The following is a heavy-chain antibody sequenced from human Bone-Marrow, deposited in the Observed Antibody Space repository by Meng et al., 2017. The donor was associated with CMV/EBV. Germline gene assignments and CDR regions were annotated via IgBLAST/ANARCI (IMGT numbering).Heavy chain of an antibody. CDR3: ARDYFCSTSCSDDAFDI. V-gene: IGHV1-18*01. D-gene: IGHD2-2*01. Sequence: ASVKVSCKASGYTFTSYGISWVRQAPGQGLEWMGWISAYNGNTNYAQKLQGRVTMTTDTSTSTAYMELRSLRSDDTAVYYCARDYFCSTSCSDDAFDIWGQGTMVTVSS. CDR1: GYTFTSYG. CDR2: ISAYNGNT. J-gene: IGHJ3*02.